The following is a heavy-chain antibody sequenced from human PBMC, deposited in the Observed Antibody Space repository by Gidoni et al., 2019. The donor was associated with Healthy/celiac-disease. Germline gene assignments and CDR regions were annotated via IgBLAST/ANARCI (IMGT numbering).Heavy chain of an antibody. CDR1: GFTFSSYG. CDR3: AKVGGYYYTFDY. V-gene: IGHV3-30*18. CDR2: ISYDGSNK. Sequence: QVQLVESGGGVVQPGRYLRLSCAASGFTFSSYGMHWVRQAPGKGLEWVAVISYDGSNKYYADSVKGRFTISRDNSKNTLYLQMNSLRAEDTAVYYCAKVGGYYYTFDYWGQGTLVTVSS. D-gene: IGHD3-22*01. J-gene: IGHJ4*02.